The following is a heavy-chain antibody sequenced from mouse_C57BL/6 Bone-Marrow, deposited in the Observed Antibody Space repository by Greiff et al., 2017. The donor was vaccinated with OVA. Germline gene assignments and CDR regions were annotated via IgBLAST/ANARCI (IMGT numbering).Heavy chain of an antibody. CDR3: ARHGSSYPFAY. J-gene: IGHJ3*01. Sequence: VKLQQPGAELVMPGASVKLSCKASGYTFTSYWMHWVKQRPGQGLEWIGEIDPSDSYTNYNQKFKGKSTLTVDKSSSTAYMQLSSLTSEDSAVYYCARHGSSYPFAYWGQGTLVTVSA. D-gene: IGHD1-1*01. CDR2: IDPSDSYT. V-gene: IGHV1-69*01. CDR1: GYTFTSYW.